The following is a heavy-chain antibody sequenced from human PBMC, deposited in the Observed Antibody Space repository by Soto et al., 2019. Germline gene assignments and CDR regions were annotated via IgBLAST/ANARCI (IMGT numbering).Heavy chain of an antibody. CDR1: GFTFDDYA. Sequence: EVQLVESGGGWVQPGRSLRLSCAASGFTFDDYAMHWVRQAPGKGLEWVSGISWNSGSIGYADSGKGRFTISRDNAKNSLYLHMNSLRTEDTAMYYCATVAAAARNWGQGTLVTVSS. CDR2: ISWNSGSI. D-gene: IGHD2-15*01. V-gene: IGHV3-9*01. CDR3: ATVAAAARN. J-gene: IGHJ4*02.